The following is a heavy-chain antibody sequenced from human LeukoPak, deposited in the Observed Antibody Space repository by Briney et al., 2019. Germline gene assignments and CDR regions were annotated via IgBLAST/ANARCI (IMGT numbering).Heavy chain of an antibody. CDR3: AKDPRNIVVVPAAIVPYYFDY. D-gene: IGHD2-2*02. CDR2: ISGSGGST. Sequence: GGSLRLSCAASGFTFSSYAMSWVRQAPGKGLEWVSAISGSGGSTYYADSVKGRFTISRDNSKNTLYLQMNSLRAEDTAVYYCAKDPRNIVVVPAAIVPYYFDYWGQGTLVTVSS. V-gene: IGHV3-23*01. J-gene: IGHJ4*02. CDR1: GFTFSSYA.